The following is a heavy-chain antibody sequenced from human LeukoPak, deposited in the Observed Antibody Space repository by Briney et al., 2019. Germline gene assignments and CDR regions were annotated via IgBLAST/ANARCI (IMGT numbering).Heavy chain of an antibody. CDR2: SRSKTNRYTT. D-gene: IGHD6-13*01. V-gene: IGHV3-72*01. CDR3: TTDPGEWQLVH. CDR1: GFTFSDHY. Sequence: GGSLRLSCAASGFTFSDHYLDWVRQAPGKGLEWVGRSRSKTNRYTTQYAASVKGRFTISRDDSKNSLYLQMNSLKTEDTAVYYCTTDPGEWQLVHWGQGTLVTVSS. J-gene: IGHJ4*02.